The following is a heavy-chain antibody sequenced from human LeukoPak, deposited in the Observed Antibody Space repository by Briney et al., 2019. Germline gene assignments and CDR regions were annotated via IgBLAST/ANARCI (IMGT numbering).Heavy chain of an antibody. CDR3: AKGAAQNNYYDSSGPTDY. D-gene: IGHD3-22*01. Sequence: GGSLRLSCAASGFTFSSYWMSWVRQAPGKGLEWVANIKQDGSEKYYADSVKGRFTISRDNSKNTLYLQMNSLRAEDTAVYYCAKGAAQNNYYDSSGPTDYWGQGTLVTVSS. CDR1: GFTFSSYW. V-gene: IGHV3-7*01. J-gene: IGHJ4*02. CDR2: IKQDGSEK.